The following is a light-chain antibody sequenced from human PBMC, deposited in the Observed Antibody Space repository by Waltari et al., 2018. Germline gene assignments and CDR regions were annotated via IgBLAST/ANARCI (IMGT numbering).Light chain of an antibody. CDR1: SSNVGVYNF. Sequence: QSVLTQPPSASGSLGQSVTISCTGASSNVGVYNFVSWYQQHPGKAPKLIIDEVNKPPVGGPDGLCGSKSGNTASLTVSGLLAEDEADYYCTSYAGKNILVFGGGTNLTVL. J-gene: IGLJ3*02. CDR2: EVN. V-gene: IGLV2-8*01. CDR3: TSYAGKNILV.